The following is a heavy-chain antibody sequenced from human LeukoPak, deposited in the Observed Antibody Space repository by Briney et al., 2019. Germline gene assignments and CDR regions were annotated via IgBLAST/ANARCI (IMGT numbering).Heavy chain of an antibody. Sequence: SETLSLTCTVSGGSISSYNWSWIRQPPGKGLEWIGYIYYSGSTNYNPSLKSRVTISVDTSKNQFSLKLSSVTAADTAVYYCARDGDYLDAFDIWGQGTMVTVSS. CDR1: GGSISSYN. CDR2: IYYSGST. D-gene: IGHD4-17*01. CDR3: ARDGDYLDAFDI. V-gene: IGHV4-59*12. J-gene: IGHJ3*02.